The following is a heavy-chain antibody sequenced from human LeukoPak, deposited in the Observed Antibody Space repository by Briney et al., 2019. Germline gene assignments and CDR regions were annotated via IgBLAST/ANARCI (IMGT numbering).Heavy chain of an antibody. Sequence: PSETLSLTCTVSGGSISSYYWSWIRQPAGRGLEWIGRIYTSGSTNYNPSLKSRVTMSVDTSKNQFSLKLSSVTAADTAVYYCARDGDLMGALPDAFDIWGQGTMVTVSS. CDR1: GGSISSYY. J-gene: IGHJ3*02. CDR2: IYTSGST. V-gene: IGHV4-4*07. D-gene: IGHD1-26*01. CDR3: ARDGDLMGALPDAFDI.